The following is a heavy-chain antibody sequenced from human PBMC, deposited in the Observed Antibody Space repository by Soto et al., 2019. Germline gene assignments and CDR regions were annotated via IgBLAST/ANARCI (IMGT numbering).Heavy chain of an antibody. J-gene: IGHJ4*02. CDR1: GFTFSTYW. Sequence: EVQLVESGGGLVQPGGALRLSCAASGFTFSTYWMTWVRQPPGKGLEWVANMDQDGSETYYVDSVRGRFTVSRDNAKNSLYLQRTGLRVEDTAVYYCVCGGNFFIYWGQGTLVTVSP. V-gene: IGHV3-7*01. CDR2: MDQDGSET. D-gene: IGHD3-16*01. CDR3: VCGGNFFIY.